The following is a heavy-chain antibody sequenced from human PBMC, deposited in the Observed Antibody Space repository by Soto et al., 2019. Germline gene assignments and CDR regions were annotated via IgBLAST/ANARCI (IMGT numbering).Heavy chain of an antibody. D-gene: IGHD6-19*01. J-gene: IGHJ5*02. CDR1: GFTFSNAW. V-gene: IGHV3-15*01. CDR2: IKSKTDGGAT. CDR3: TTDPSGWFPEPLVRT. Sequence: GGSLRLSCAASGFTFSNAWMSWVRQAPRKGLEWVGRIKSKTDGGATDYAAPVKGRFTISRDDSKNTLYLQMNSLKTEDTAVYYCTTDPSGWFPEPLVRTWGQGTLVTVSS.